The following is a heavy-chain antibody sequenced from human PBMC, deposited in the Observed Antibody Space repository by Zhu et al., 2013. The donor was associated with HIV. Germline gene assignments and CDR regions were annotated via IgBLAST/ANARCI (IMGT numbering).Heavy chain of an antibody. V-gene: IGHV1-69*01. CDR3: ARGEXH. Sequence: QVQLVQSGAEVKKPGASVKVSCQTSGGTFSNNAFSWVRQAPGQGLEWMGGILPSPGFGSGNYAQKFQGRVTITADESTSTVYMEVSSLTSEDTAVYYCARGEXHWGQGNPGHRLL. CDR1: GGTFSNNA. J-gene: IGHJ5*02. CDR2: ILPSPGFGSG.